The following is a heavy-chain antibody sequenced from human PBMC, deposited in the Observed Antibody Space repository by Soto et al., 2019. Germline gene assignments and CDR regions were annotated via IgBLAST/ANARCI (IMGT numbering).Heavy chain of an antibody. CDR3: ARGMDDFWSGYPMDV. Sequence: GGSLRLSCAASGFTFSSYSMNWVRQAPGKGLEWVSSISSSSSYIYYADSVKGRFTISRDNAKNTLYLQMNSLRAEDTAVYYCARGMDDFWSGYPMDVWGHGTTVTVSS. CDR1: GFTFSSYS. J-gene: IGHJ6*02. CDR2: ISSSSSYI. D-gene: IGHD3-3*01. V-gene: IGHV3-21*01.